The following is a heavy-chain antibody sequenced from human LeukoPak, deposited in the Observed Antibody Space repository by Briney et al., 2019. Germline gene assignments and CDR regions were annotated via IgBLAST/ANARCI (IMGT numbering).Heavy chain of an antibody. D-gene: IGHD4-11*01. CDR2: ISYDGSNK. CDR1: GFTFSSYG. Sequence: PGGSLRLSCAASGFTFSSYGMHWVRQAPGKGLEWVAVISYDGSNKYYADSVKGRFTISRDNSKNTLYLRMNSLRAEDTAVYYCAKETVTTYLRSPHYYYYYGMDVWGQGTTVTVSS. CDR3: AKETVTTYLRSPHYYYYYGMDV. V-gene: IGHV3-30*18. J-gene: IGHJ6*02.